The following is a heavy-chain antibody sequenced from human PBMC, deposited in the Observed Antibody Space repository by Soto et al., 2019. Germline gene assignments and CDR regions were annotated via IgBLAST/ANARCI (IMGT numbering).Heavy chain of an antibody. D-gene: IGHD4-17*01. V-gene: IGHV1-18*01. CDR2: ISAYNGNT. CDR1: GYTFTSYG. Sequence: QAQLVQSGAEVKKPGASVKVSCKASGYTFTSYGISWVRQAPGQGLEWMGWISAYNGNTNYAQKRQRRVTMTTGTSRSTACMELRSLRSDDTAVYYCARDPGYGDYEIDYWGQGTLVTVSS. J-gene: IGHJ4*02. CDR3: ARDPGYGDYEIDY.